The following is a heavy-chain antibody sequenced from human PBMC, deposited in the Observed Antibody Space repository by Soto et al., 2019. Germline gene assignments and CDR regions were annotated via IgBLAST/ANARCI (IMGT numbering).Heavy chain of an antibody. Sequence: PSQTLSLTCAISGDSVSSNSASWYWIRQSPSRGLEWLGRTYYRSEWNNEYAASVRTRIAINPDTSKNQFSLHLNSVTPEDSAVYFCARATHGAHWFDPWGQGTRVTVS. CDR3: ARATHGAHWFDP. CDR1: GDSVSSNSAS. D-gene: IGHD2-8*01. CDR2: TYYRSEWNN. V-gene: IGHV6-1*01. J-gene: IGHJ5*02.